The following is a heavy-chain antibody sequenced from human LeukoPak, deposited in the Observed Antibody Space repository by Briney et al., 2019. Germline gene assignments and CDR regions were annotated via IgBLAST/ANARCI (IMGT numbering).Heavy chain of an antibody. CDR3: AGESFDI. J-gene: IGHJ3*02. Sequence: PGGSLRLSCAASGFTFSSYALDWVRQAPGKGLEWVAVISKDGNSQNYADSVKGRFTISRDNSKNTLYLQMNSLRPEDTAVYYCAGESFDIWGQRTTVTVSS. CDR2: ISKDGNSQ. CDR1: GFTFSSYA. V-gene: IGHV3-30*04.